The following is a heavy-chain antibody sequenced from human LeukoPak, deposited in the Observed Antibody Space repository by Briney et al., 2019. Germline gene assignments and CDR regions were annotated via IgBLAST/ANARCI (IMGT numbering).Heavy chain of an antibody. CDR1: GFTFDDYA. CDR2: TSWNSGSI. CDR3: AKDFSSGYDSVY. J-gene: IGHJ4*02. Sequence: GRSLRLSCAASGFTFDDYAMHWVRQAPGKGLEWVSGTSWNSGSIAYADSVKGRFTISRDNAKNSLYLQMNSLRVEDTALYCCAKDFSSGYDSVYWGQGTLVTVSS. D-gene: IGHD5-12*01. V-gene: IGHV3-9*01.